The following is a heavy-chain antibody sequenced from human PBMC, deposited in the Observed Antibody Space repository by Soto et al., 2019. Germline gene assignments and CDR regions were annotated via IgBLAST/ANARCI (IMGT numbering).Heavy chain of an antibody. D-gene: IGHD3-3*01. J-gene: IGHJ6*02. CDR2: SSNRDRST. Sequence: QVQLVESGGGLVKPGGSLRLSCAASGFIFSDYYMTWLRQAPGKGLEWLSCSSNRDRSTYYADSVKDRFVVSKNNAKNLVYLQMTSLRAEDTALYFCARAWKIEKFGVISMSKGLDVWGQGTTVTVSS. V-gene: IGHV3-11*01. CDR1: GFIFSDYY. CDR3: ARAWKIEKFGVISMSKGLDV.